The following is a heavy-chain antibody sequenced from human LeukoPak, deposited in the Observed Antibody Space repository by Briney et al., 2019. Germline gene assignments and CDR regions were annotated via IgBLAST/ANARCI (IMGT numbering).Heavy chain of an antibody. Sequence: GGSLRLSCAASGFTFSSYAMHWVRQAPGKGLEWVAVISYDGSNKYYADSVKGRFTISRDNSKNTLYLQMNSLRAEDTAVYYCAREVSGSGNYFDYWGQGTLVTVSS. CDR2: ISYDGSNK. D-gene: IGHD1-26*01. J-gene: IGHJ4*02. CDR1: GFTFSSYA. CDR3: AREVSGSGNYFDY. V-gene: IGHV3-30-3*01.